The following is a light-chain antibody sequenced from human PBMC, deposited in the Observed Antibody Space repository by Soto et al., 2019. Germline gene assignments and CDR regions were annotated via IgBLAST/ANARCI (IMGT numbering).Light chain of an antibody. CDR1: QSVSSN. V-gene: IGKV3-15*01. J-gene: IGKJ4*01. CDR3: QQYSDRPPLT. CDR2: AAS. Sequence: EIVMTQSPATLSVSPGERATLSCRASQSVSSNLAWYQQKPGQAPRLLIYAASSRATGIPARFSGSVSGTEFTLSISSLQSEDFAIYYCQQYSDRPPLTFGGGTKVEIK.